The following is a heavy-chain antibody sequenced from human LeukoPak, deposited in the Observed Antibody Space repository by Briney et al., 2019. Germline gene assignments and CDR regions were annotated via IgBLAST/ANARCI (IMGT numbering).Heavy chain of an antibody. CDR3: AREPPTEEMATVHFDY. D-gene: IGHD5-24*01. Sequence: ASVKVSCKASGGTFSSYAISWVRQAPGQGLEWMGRIIPIFGIANYAQKFQGRVTITADKSTSTAYMELSSLRSEDTAVYYCAREPPTEEMATVHFDYWGQGTLATVSS. J-gene: IGHJ4*02. V-gene: IGHV1-69*04. CDR1: GGTFSSYA. CDR2: IIPIFGIA.